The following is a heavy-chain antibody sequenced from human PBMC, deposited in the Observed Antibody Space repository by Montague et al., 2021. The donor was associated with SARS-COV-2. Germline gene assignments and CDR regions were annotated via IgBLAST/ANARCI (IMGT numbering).Heavy chain of an antibody. CDR3: ARQKMGSVTIFGVVMHDRWLDP. Sequence: SETLSLTCTVSGGSISSSSYYWGWIRQPPGKGLEWIGNIYYSGSTYYNPSLKSRSTISVDTSKNQFSLKLSSVTAADTAVYYCARQKMGSVTIFGVVMHDRWLDPWGQGTPVTVSS. D-gene: IGHD3-3*01. V-gene: IGHV4-39*01. CDR1: GGSISSSSYY. CDR2: IYYSGST. J-gene: IGHJ5*02.